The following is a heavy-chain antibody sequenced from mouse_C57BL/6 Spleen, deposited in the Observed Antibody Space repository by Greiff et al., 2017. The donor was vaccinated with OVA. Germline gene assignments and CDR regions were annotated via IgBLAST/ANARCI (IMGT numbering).Heavy chain of an antibody. CDR3: ASPGLGSSYAHFDV. D-gene: IGHD1-1*01. J-gene: IGHJ1*03. V-gene: IGHV14-3*01. Sequence: EVQRVESVAELVRPGASVKLSCTASGFNIKNTYMHWVKQRPEQGLEWIGRIDPANGNTKYAPKFQGKATITADTSSNTAYLQLSSLTSEDTAIYYCASPGLGSSYAHFDVWGTGTTVTVSS. CDR1: GFNIKNTY. CDR2: IDPANGNT.